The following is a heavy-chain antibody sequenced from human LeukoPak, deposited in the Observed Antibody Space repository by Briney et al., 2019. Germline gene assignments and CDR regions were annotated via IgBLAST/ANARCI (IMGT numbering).Heavy chain of an antibody. J-gene: IGHJ4*02. D-gene: IGHD5-18*01. V-gene: IGHV3-23*01. CDR1: GFTFSTYG. CDR2: ISGSGGST. CDR3: AKVYHLGYSYGIFDF. Sequence: PGGSLRHTCAASGFTFSTYGMSWVRQAPGKGLEWVSGISGSGGSTYYADSVKGRFSISRDNSKNTLYLQMNSLRAEDTAVYYCAKVYHLGYSYGIFDFWGQGTLVTVSS.